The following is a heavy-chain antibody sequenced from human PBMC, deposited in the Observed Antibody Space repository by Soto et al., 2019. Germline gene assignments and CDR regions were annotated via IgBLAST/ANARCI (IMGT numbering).Heavy chain of an antibody. V-gene: IGHV3-23*01. CDR1: GFTVSSNY. D-gene: IGHD2-15*01. J-gene: IGHJ6*03. CDR2: ISGSGGST. CDR3: AKDPLGYCSGGSCVRPYYYYYMDV. Sequence: GGSLRLSCAASGFTVSSNYMSWVRQAPGKGLEWVSAISGSGGSTYYADSVKGRFTISRDNSKNTLYLQMNSLRAEDTAVYYCAKDPLGYCSGGSCVRPYYYYYMDVWGKGTTVTVSS.